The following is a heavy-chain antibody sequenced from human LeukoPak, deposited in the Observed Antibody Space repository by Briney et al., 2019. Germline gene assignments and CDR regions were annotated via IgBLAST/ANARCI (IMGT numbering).Heavy chain of an antibody. CDR1: GYSFTSYW. V-gene: IGHV5-51*01. D-gene: IGHD2-2*01. CDR3: ARQIVVVPAARYYYYGMDV. Sequence: GESLKISCKGSGYSFTSYWIGWVRQMPGKGLEWMGIIYPGDSDIRYSPSFQGQVTISADKSISTAYLQWSSLKASDTAMYYCARQIVVVPAARYYYYGMDVWGQGTTVTVSS. J-gene: IGHJ6*02. CDR2: IYPGDSDI.